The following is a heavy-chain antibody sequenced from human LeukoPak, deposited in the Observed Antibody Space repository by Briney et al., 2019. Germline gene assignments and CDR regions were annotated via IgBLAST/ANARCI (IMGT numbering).Heavy chain of an antibody. D-gene: IGHD2/OR15-2a*01. CDR1: GFPFRSYG. CDR2: IWYDGSNK. Sequence: HPGSSLRLFCAASGFPFRSYGMHWLRQAPGKGLEWFAVIWYDGSNKYYSDSVKGRFTISRDNSKNTLYLQMNSLRAEDTAVYHCARDGVLLPPATSGPFDYWGQGTLVTVSS. J-gene: IGHJ4*02. V-gene: IGHV3-33*01. CDR3: ARDGVLLPPATSGPFDY.